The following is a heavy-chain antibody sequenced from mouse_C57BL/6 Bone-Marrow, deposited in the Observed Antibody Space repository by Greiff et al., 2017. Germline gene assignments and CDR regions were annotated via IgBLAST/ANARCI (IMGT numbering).Heavy chain of an antibody. D-gene: IGHD2-14*01. J-gene: IGHJ4*01. CDR2: ISDGGSYT. V-gene: IGHV5-4*01. CDR3: AREEEVPYY. Sequence: EVLLVESGGGLVKPGGSLKLSCAASGFTFSSYAMSWVRQTPEKRLEWVATISDGGSYTYYPDNVKGRFTISRDNAKTNLYLQMSHLKSEDTAMYYCAREEEVPYYEGRGTSVTVTA. CDR1: GFTFSSYA.